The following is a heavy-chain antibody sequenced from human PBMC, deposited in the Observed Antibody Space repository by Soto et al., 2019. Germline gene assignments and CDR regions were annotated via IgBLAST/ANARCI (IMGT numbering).Heavy chain of an antibody. CDR2: IYYSGST. V-gene: IGHV4-59*08. CDR3: ARQEVVVGIDY. D-gene: IGHD2-15*01. Sequence: SETLSLTCTVSGGSISSYYWSWIRQPPGKGLEWIGYIYYSGSTNYNPSLKSRVTISVDTSKNQFSLKLSSVTAADTAVYYCARQEVVVGIDYWGQGTLVTVSS. CDR1: GGSISSYY. J-gene: IGHJ4*02.